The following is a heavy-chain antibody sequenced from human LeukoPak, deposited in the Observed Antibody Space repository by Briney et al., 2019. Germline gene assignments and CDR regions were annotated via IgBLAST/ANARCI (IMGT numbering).Heavy chain of an antibody. J-gene: IGHJ4*02. CDR2: INTDGSST. D-gene: IGHD1-26*01. CDR1: GFTFSSYW. Sequence: GGSLRLSCAASGFTFSSYWMHWVRQGPGKGLVWVSRINTDGSSTSYADSVKGRFTISRDNAENTLYLQMNSLRAEDTAVYYCARAPSGYFDYWGQGTLVTVSS. V-gene: IGHV3-74*01. CDR3: ARAPSGYFDY.